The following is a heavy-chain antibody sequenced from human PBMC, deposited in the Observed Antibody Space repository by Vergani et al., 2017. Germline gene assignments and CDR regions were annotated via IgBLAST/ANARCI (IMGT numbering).Heavy chain of an antibody. CDR3: AKGSMHY. Sequence: QVHLVESGGGVVQPGGSLRLSCAASGFTFSSYGMHWVRQAPGKGLEWVAFIRYDGSNKYYADSVKGRFTISRDNSRNTLYLQMNSLRAEDTAVYYCAKGSMHYWGQGTLVTVSS. J-gene: IGHJ4*02. D-gene: IGHD2-8*01. V-gene: IGHV3-30*02. CDR2: IRYDGSNK. CDR1: GFTFSSYG.